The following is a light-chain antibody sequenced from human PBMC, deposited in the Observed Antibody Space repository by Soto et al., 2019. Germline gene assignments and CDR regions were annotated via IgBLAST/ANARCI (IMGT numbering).Light chain of an antibody. V-gene: IGKV3-20*01. CDR1: QSVSSSY. Sequence: EIASTQSPGTQSLCPRSRATPSCRASQSVSSSYLAWYQQKPGQAPRLLIHGASSRATGIPDRISGSGSGTDFTLTISRLGPEDFAVYYCQQYGSSPITFGQGTRLEI. J-gene: IGKJ5*01. CDR2: GAS. CDR3: QQYGSSPIT.